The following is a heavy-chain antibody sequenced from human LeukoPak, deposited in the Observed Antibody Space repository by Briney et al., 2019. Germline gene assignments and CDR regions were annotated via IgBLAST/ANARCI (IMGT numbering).Heavy chain of an antibody. V-gene: IGHV3-7*03. CDR1: AFTVSSSF. J-gene: IGHJ4*02. Sequence: AASAFTVSSSFMSWVRQAPGKGLEWVAHIKGDGSQKYYVDSVKGRFTISRDNAKTSLYLQMDSLRAEDTAVYYCARNRGWLQFDYWGQGTLVTVSS. D-gene: IGHD5-12*01. CDR2: IKGDGSQK. CDR3: ARNRGWLQFDY.